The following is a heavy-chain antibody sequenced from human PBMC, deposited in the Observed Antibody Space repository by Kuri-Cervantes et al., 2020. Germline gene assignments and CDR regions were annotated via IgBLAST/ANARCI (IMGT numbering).Heavy chain of an antibody. D-gene: IGHD3-10*01. CDR3: ARSLYYYGSGSPRLADY. V-gene: IGHV1-46*01. Sequence: ASVKVSCKASGYTFTSYYMHWVRQAPGQGLEWMGIINPSGGSTSYAQKFQGRVTMTTDTSTSTAYMELRSLRSDDTAVYYCARSLYYYGSGSPRLADYWGQGTLVTVSS. CDR2: INPSGGST. CDR1: GYTFTSYY. J-gene: IGHJ4*02.